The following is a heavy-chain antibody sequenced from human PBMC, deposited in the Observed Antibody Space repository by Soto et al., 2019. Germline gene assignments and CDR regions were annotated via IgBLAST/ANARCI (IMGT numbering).Heavy chain of an antibody. CDR3: ARDLNGIAVAGTEGDY. J-gene: IGHJ4*02. Sequence: ASVKGSCKASGYTFTSYYMHWVRQAPGQGLEWMVIINPSGGSTSYAQKFQGRVTMTRDTSTSTVYMELSSLRSEDTAVYYCARDLNGIAVAGTEGDYWGQGTLVTVSS. CDR1: GYTFTSYY. V-gene: IGHV1-46*01. CDR2: INPSGGST. D-gene: IGHD6-19*01.